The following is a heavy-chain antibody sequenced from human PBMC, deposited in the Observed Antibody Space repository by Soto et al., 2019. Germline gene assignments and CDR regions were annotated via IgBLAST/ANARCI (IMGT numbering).Heavy chain of an antibody. V-gene: IGHV4-59*01. D-gene: IGHD3-16*02. CDR3: AREGEYIWGSYHY. CDR2: IYYSGST. CDR1: GGSISSYY. J-gene: IGHJ4*02. Sequence: SETLSLTCTVSGGSISSYYWSWIRQPPGKGLEWIGYIYYSGSTNYNPSLKSRVTISVDTSKNQFSLKLSSVTAADTAVYYCAREGEYIWGSYHYWGQGTLVTVSS.